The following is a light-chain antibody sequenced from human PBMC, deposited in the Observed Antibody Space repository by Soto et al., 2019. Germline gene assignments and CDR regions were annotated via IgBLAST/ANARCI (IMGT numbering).Light chain of an antibody. CDR1: QSISSNY. J-gene: IGKJ5*01. CDR3: QQYDNSIT. CDR2: GAS. V-gene: IGKV3-20*01. Sequence: EIVLTQSPDTLSLSPGESATLSCRASQSISSNYLAWYLQKPGQAPRLLIYGASMRATGVPDRFSGSGSGTDFTLTISRLEPEDFAMFYCQQYDNSITFGQGTRLEIE.